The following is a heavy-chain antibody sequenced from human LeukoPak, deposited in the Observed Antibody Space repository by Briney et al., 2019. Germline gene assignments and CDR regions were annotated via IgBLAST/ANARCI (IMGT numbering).Heavy chain of an antibody. CDR2: ISWNSDST. CDR1: GFTFITYA. V-gene: IGHV3-20*04. D-gene: IGHD1-20*01. J-gene: IGHJ5*02. CDR3: ARDRQGITGTEWFDP. Sequence: PGGSLRLSCAASGFTFITYAMHWVRQAPGKGPEWVAGISWNSDSTGYPDSVKGRFTISRDNAKNSLFLQMDSLRVEDTAFYYCARDRQGITGTEWFDPWGQGILVTVSS.